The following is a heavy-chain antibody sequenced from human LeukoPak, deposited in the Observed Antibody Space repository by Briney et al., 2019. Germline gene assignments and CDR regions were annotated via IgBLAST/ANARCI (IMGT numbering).Heavy chain of an antibody. D-gene: IGHD3-22*01. V-gene: IGHV3-30*04. CDR3: ARRKHYESKEIDY. J-gene: IGHJ4*02. CDR2: ISYDGSNK. Sequence: GRSLRLSCAASGFTFSTYAMHWVRQAPGKGLEWVAVISYDGSNKYYADSVKGRFTISRDNSKNTLYLEMNSLRAEDKAVYYCARRKHYESKEIDYWGQGTLVTVSS. CDR1: GFTFSTYA.